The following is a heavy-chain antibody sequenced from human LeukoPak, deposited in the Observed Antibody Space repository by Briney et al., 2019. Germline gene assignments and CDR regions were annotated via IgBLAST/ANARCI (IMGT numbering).Heavy chain of an antibody. CDR1: GEKFTNYA. CDR3: ARDGTSTDDY. D-gene: IGHD2-2*01. V-gene: IGHV1-18*01. CDR2: IISVFRTT. Sequence: ASVKVSCKACGEKFTNYAISWVRQAPGQGLQWIGGIISVFRTTNYAQKFQGRFTVTTDSSTSTAYMELRNLTFDDTAVYYCARDGTSTDDYWGQGTLVTVSS. J-gene: IGHJ4*02.